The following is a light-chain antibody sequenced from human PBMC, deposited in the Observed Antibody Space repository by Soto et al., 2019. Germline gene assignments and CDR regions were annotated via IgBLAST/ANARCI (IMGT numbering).Light chain of an antibody. CDR3: QQIWT. Sequence: LLTQAPGTLSLSPGDSATLSCRVRQSVSSSYLAWYQQKPGKAPRLLIYGASSRANGIPDRFSGSGSGTDFTLTISRLEPEDFAVYYCQQIWTFGQGTKVEIK. V-gene: IGKV3-20*01. CDR2: GAS. CDR1: QSVSSSY. J-gene: IGKJ1*01.